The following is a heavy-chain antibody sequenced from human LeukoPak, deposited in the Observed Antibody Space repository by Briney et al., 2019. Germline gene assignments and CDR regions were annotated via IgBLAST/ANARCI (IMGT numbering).Heavy chain of an antibody. CDR2: ISSSSSYI. CDR1: GFTFSSYS. V-gene: IGHV3-21*01. D-gene: IGHD5-12*01. CDR3: ARSGKYSGYDLYYYGMDV. J-gene: IGHJ6*02. Sequence: GGSLRLSCAASGFTFSSYSMNWVRQAPGKGLEWVSSISSSSSYIYYANSVKGRFTISRDNAKNSLYLQMNSLRAEDTAVYYCARSGKYSGYDLYYYGMDVWGQGTTVTVSS.